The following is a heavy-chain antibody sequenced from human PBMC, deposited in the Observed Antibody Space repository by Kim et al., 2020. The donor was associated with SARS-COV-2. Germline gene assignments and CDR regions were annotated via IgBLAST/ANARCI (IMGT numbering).Heavy chain of an antibody. D-gene: IGHD6-13*01. CDR1: GFTFSDYY. CDR2: ISSSSSYT. V-gene: IGHV3-11*05. CDR3: ARVREGGSSWYYFDY. J-gene: IGHJ4*02. Sequence: GGSLRRSCAASGFTFSDYYMSWIRQAPGKGLEWFSYISSSSSYTNYADSVKGRFTISRDNAKNSLYLQMNSLRAEDTAVSYCARVREGGSSWYYFDYWGQGTLVTVSS.